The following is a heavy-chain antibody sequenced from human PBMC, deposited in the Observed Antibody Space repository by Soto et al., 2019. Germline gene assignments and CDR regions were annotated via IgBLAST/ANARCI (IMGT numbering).Heavy chain of an antibody. CDR3: AVGLDYYDSSASNWFDP. Sequence: EVQLVESGGGLVQPGGSLRLSCAASGFTFSSYEMNWVRQAPGKGLEWVSYISSSGSTIYYADSVKGRFTISRDNAKNSLYLQMISLRAEDTAVYYCAVGLDYYDSSASNWFDPWGQGTLVTVSS. J-gene: IGHJ5*02. V-gene: IGHV3-48*03. CDR2: ISSSGSTI. CDR1: GFTFSSYE. D-gene: IGHD3-22*01.